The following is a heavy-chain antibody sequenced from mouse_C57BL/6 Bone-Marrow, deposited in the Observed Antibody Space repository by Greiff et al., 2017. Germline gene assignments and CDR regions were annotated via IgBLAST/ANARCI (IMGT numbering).Heavy chain of an antibody. Sequence: VQLQQSGAELVRPGASVKLSCTASGFNIKDDYMHWVKQRPEQGLEWIGWIDPENGDTEDASKFQGRATITADTSSITAYLQLSSLTSEDTAVYYCTAYYYCSSPYYFAYWGQGTTRTVSS. D-gene: IGHD1-1*01. CDR3: TAYYYCSSPYYFAY. J-gene: IGHJ2*01. V-gene: IGHV14-4*01. CDR1: GFNIKDDY. CDR2: IDPENGDT.